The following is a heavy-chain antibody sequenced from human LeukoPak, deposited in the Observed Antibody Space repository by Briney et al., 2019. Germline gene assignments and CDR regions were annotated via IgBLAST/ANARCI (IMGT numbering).Heavy chain of an antibody. V-gene: IGHV3-74*01. CDR1: GFTFSSYW. CDR3: ARGIAAYPGY. CDR2: INSDGSST. Sequence: PGGSLRLSCAASGFTFSSYWMHWVRQAPGKGLVWVSHINSDGSSTSYADSVKGRFTISRDNAKNTLYLQMISLRAEDTAVYYCARGIAAYPGYWGQGTLVTVSS. D-gene: IGHD6-13*01. J-gene: IGHJ4*02.